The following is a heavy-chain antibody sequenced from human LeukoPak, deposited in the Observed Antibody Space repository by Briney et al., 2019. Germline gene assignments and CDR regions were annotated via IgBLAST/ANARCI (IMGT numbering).Heavy chain of an antibody. V-gene: IGHV4-34*01. Sequence: SETLSLTCAVCGGSFSGYYWSWIRQPPGKGVEWIGEINHSGSTNYNPSLKGRVTISVDTSKNQFSLKLSSVTAADTAVYYCARGRGAVAGTRGGRARHFDYWGQGTLVTVSS. CDR3: ARGRGAVAGTRGGRARHFDY. D-gene: IGHD6-19*01. CDR2: INHSGST. CDR1: GGSFSGYY. J-gene: IGHJ4*02.